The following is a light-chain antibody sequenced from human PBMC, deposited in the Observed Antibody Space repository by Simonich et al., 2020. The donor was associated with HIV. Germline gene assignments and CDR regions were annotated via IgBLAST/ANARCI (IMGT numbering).Light chain of an antibody. Sequence: DIVMTQSPLSLPVTPGEPASISCRSSQSLLHSNGYNYLDWYLQKPGQPPQLLIYLGSNRASGVPDRFSGSGSGTDFTLKISRVEAEDVGVYYCMQALQTPATFGGGTKVEIK. V-gene: IGKV2-28*01. CDR1: QSLLHSNGYNY. CDR3: MQALQTPAT. J-gene: IGKJ4*01. CDR2: LGS.